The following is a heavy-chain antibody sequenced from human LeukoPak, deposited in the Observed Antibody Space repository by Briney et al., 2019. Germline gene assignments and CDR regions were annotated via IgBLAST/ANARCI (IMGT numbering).Heavy chain of an antibody. D-gene: IGHD2-8*01. Sequence: GGSLRLSCAVSGFTFSSYAMSWVRQAPGKGLEWVSAISGSGGGTYYADSVKGRFTISRDNSKNTLYLQMNSLRAEDTAVYYCAKQGCPNGVCFSYYYYMDVWGKGTTVTVSS. CDR2: ISGSGGGT. J-gene: IGHJ6*03. CDR3: AKQGCPNGVCFSYYYYMDV. V-gene: IGHV3-23*01. CDR1: GFTFSSYA.